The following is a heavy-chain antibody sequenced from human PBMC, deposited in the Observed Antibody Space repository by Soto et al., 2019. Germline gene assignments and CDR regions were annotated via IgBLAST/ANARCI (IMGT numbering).Heavy chain of an antibody. D-gene: IGHD1-26*01. V-gene: IGHV1-18*01. CDR3: ATVITAGTTVD. Sequence: GASVKVSCKASGYTFTSYDIRWVRQAPGQGLEWMGWISAYNGNTNYAQKLQGRVTMTTDTSTSTAYMELRRLRSDDTAVYYCATVITAGTTVDWGQGTMVTVSS. J-gene: IGHJ4*01. CDR2: ISAYNGNT. CDR1: GYTFTSYD.